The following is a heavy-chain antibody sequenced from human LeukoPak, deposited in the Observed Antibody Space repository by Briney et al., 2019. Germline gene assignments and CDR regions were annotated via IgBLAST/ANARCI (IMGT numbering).Heavy chain of an antibody. CDR2: IGGGGGST. CDR1: GFIFSSYA. D-gene: IGHD5-12*01. V-gene: IGHV3-23*01. Sequence: PGGSVSLLCGVCGFIFSSYAMIGVRRARGEGGEGVSAIGGGGGSTYYADSVKGRFTISRDNSKNTLYLQMNSLRAEDTAVYCCAKDLIEGYSGYGHFDYWGQGTLVTVSS. CDR3: AKDLIEGYSGYGHFDY. J-gene: IGHJ4*02.